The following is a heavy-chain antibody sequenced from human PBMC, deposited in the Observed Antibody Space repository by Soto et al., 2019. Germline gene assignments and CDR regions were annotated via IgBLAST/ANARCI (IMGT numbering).Heavy chain of an antibody. J-gene: IGHJ6*02. CDR1: GYTFTSYG. CDR3: ARDLMTVTTYYYYGMDV. CDR2: ISAYNGNT. Sequence: GASVKVSCKASGYTFTSYGISWVRQAPGQGLEWMGWISAYNGNTNYAQKLQGRVTMTTDTSTSTAYMELRSLRSDDTAVYYCARDLMTVTTYYYYGMDVWGQGTKVTVSS. D-gene: IGHD4-17*01. V-gene: IGHV1-18*01.